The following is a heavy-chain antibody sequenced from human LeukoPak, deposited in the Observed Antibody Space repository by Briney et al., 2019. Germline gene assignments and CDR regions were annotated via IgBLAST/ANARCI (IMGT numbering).Heavy chain of an antibody. Sequence: SETLSLTCAVSGGSTSSSNWWSWVRQPPGKGLEWIGEIYHSGSTNYNPSLKSRVTISVDKSKNQFSLKLSSVTAADTAVYYCASSLGYCSGGRGCWGQGTLVTVSS. CDR3: ASSLGYCSGGRGC. J-gene: IGHJ4*02. CDR2: IYHSGST. V-gene: IGHV4-4*02. CDR1: GGSTSSSNW. D-gene: IGHD2-15*01.